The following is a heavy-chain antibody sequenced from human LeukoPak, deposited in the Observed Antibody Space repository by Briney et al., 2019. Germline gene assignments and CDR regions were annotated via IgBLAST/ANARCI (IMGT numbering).Heavy chain of an antibody. V-gene: IGHV4-31*02. J-gene: IGHJ4*02. CDR3: ARDTMVRGVSY. CDR1: GFTFSSYT. D-gene: IGHD3-10*01. Sequence: LRLSCAASGFTFSSYTMNWVRQHPGKGLEWIGYIYYSGSTYYNPSLKSRVTISVDTSKNQFSLKLSSVTAADTAVYYCARDTMVRGVSYWGQGTLVTVSS. CDR2: IYYSGST.